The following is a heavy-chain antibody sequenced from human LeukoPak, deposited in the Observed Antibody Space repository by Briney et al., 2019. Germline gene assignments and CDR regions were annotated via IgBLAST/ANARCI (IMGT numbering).Heavy chain of an antibody. Sequence: PSETLSLTCTVSGVSISSFYWSWIRQPAGKGLEWIGRIYSSGSIDHNPSLKSRVTMSLDTSKNQFSLKLTSVTAADTAVYYCARGKLRWFGEDHWGQGTLVTVSS. J-gene: IGHJ4*02. CDR3: ARGKLRWFGEDH. CDR2: IYSSGSI. D-gene: IGHD3-10*01. V-gene: IGHV4-4*07. CDR1: GVSISSFY.